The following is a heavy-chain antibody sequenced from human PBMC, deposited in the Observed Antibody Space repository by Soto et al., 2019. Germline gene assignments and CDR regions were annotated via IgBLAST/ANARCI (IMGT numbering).Heavy chain of an antibody. V-gene: IGHV1-69*02. CDR2: IIPILGIA. CDR1: GGTFSSYT. J-gene: IGHJ6*02. Sequence: QVQLVQSGAEVKKPGSSVKVSCKASGGTFSSYTISWVRQAPGQGLEWMGRIIPILGIANYAQKFQGRVTITADKSTCSAYMELSSLRFEDTAVYYCSPTTAYYYGSGSYYSSAYYYYYGMDVWGQGTTVTVSS. CDR3: SPTTAYYYGSGSYYSSAYYYYYGMDV. D-gene: IGHD3-10*01.